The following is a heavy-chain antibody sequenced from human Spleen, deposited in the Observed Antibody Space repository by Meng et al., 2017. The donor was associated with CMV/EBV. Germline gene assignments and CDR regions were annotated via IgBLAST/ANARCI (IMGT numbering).Heavy chain of an antibody. Sequence: GGSLRLSCAASGFTFSSYAMHWVRQAPGKGLEWVSLVYSDSTYQADSVKGRFTISRDNSRNTLYLQMNSLRAEDTAVYYCARGDFGVFQDIWGKGRMVTVSS. CDR3: ARGDFGVFQDI. CDR2: VYSDST. J-gene: IGHJ3*02. D-gene: IGHD3-3*01. CDR1: GFTFSSYA. V-gene: IGHV3-23*03.